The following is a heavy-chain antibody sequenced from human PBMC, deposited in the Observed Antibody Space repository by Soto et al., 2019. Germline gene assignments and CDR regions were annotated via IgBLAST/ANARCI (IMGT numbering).Heavy chain of an antibody. J-gene: IGHJ6*03. V-gene: IGHV1-18*01. CDR2: ISAYNGNT. CDR3: ARDSRYYGGSRGRYYYYYMYG. D-gene: IGHD4-17*01. Sequence: GASVKVSCKASGYTFTSYGISWVRQAPGQGLEWMGWISAYNGNTNYAQKLQGRVTMTTDTSTSTAYMELRSLRSDDTAVYYCARDSRYYGGSRGRYYYYYMYGWGKGTTVTVAS. CDR1: GYTFTSYG.